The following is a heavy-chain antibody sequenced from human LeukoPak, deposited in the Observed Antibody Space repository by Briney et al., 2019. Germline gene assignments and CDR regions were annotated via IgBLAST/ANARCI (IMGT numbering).Heavy chain of an antibody. CDR1: GYTFTSYG. V-gene: IGHV1-2*02. D-gene: IGHD2-8*01. CDR2: INPDSGDT. Sequence: ASVKVSCKASGYTFTSYGISWVRQAPGQGLEWMAWINPDSGDTNYAQKYQGRATMTRDTSIRTAYMELSRLRSDDTAVYYCARVIHGAVAFDLWGQGTMVTVSS. J-gene: IGHJ3*01. CDR3: ARVIHGAVAFDL.